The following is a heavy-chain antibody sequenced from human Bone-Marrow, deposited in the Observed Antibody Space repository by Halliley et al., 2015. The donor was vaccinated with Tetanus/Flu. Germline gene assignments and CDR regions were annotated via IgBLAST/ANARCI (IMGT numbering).Heavy chain of an antibody. CDR2: IHAFGTA. D-gene: IGHD6-25*01. CDR3: ATYDTSGRWGFFDS. CDR1: GFTVSGNH. J-gene: IGHJ4*02. V-gene: IGHV3-53*01. Sequence: SLRLSCAASGFTVSGNHMNWVRQAPGKGLEWVSHIHAFGTAFYADSVRGRFTISRDNSKNTVILQLNSLRVEDTAVYYCATYDTSGRWGFFDSWGQGALVTVSS.